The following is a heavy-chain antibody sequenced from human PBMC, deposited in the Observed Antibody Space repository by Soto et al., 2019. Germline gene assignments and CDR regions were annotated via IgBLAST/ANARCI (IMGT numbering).Heavy chain of an antibody. Sequence: SETLSLTCTVSGGSISSGDYYWSWIRQPPGKGLEWIGYIYYSGSTYYNPSLKSRGTISVDTSKNQFSLKLSSVTAPATAVYSCATEYYDIFTGPTALDYWGQGTLVTVSS. CDR3: ATEYYDIFTGPTALDY. CDR1: GGSISSGDYY. CDR2: IYYSGST. D-gene: IGHD3-9*01. V-gene: IGHV4-30-4*01. J-gene: IGHJ4*02.